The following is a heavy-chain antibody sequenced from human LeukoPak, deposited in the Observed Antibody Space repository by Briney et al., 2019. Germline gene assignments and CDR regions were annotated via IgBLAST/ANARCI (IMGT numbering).Heavy chain of an antibody. CDR2: TYYRSKWYN. CDR1: GDSVSSNSAA. V-gene: IGHV6-1*01. CDR3: ARGPIAVAGTGKFDY. J-gene: IGHJ4*02. Sequence: SQTLSLTCAISGDSVSSNSAAWNWIRQSPSRGLEWLGRTYYRSKWYNDYAVSVKSRITITPDTSKNQFSLQLNSVTPEDTAVYYCARGPIAVAGTGKFDYWGQGTLVTVSS. D-gene: IGHD6-19*01.